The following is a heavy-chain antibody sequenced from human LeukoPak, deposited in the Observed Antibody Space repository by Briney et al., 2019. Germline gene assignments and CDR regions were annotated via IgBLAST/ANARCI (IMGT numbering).Heavy chain of an antibody. J-gene: IGHJ4*02. V-gene: IGHV4-30-4*01. CDR3: ARAGPLTGYYFDY. D-gene: IGHD7-27*01. CDR1: GGSISSGDYY. CDR2: IYYSGST. Sequence: SETLSLTCTVSGGSISSGDYYWSWIRQPPGKGLEWIGYIYYSGSTYYNPSLKSRVTISVDTSKNQFSLRLSSVTAADTAVYYCARAGPLTGYYFDYWGQGTLVTVSS.